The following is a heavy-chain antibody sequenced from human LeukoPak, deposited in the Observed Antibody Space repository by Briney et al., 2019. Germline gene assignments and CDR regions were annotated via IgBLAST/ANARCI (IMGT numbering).Heavy chain of an antibody. V-gene: IGHV1-18*01. J-gene: IGHJ6*03. Sequence: ASVKVSCKASGYTFTSYGISWVRQAPGQGLEWMGWISAYNGNTNYAQKLQGRVTMTTDTSTSTAYMELRSLRSDDTAVYYCARAGVDIVATIGYYYYYYYMDVWGKGTTVTVSS. CDR3: ARAGVDIVATIGYYYYYYYMDV. CDR2: ISAYNGNT. CDR1: GYTFTSYG. D-gene: IGHD5-12*01.